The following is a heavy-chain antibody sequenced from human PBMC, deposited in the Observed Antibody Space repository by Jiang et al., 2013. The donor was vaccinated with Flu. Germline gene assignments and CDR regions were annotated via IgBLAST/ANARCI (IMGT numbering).Heavy chain of an antibody. D-gene: IGHD4-17*01. CDR2: ISWNSGSI. J-gene: IGHJ4*02. CDR3: AKDIGDYRRPTFDY. Sequence: VQLLESGGGLVQPGRSLRLSCAASGFTFDDYAMHWVRQAPGKGLEWVSGISWNSGSIGYADSVKGRFTISRDNAKNSLYLQMNSLRAEDTALYYCAKDIGDYRRPTFDYWGQGTLVTVSS. V-gene: IGHV3-9*01. CDR1: GFTFDDYA.